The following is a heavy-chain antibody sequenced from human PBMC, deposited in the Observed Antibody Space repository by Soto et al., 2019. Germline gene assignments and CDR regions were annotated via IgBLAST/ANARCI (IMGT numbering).Heavy chain of an antibody. V-gene: IGHV5-51*01. CDR3: ARLVNTEQDAFDI. Sequence: GESRKISCKGSGYSFTSYWIGWVRQMPGKGLEWMGIIYPGDSDTRYSPSFQGQVTISADKSISTAYLQWSSLKASDTAMYYCARLVNTEQDAFDIWGQGTMVTVSS. J-gene: IGHJ3*02. D-gene: IGHD2-15*01. CDR2: IYPGDSDT. CDR1: GYSFTSYW.